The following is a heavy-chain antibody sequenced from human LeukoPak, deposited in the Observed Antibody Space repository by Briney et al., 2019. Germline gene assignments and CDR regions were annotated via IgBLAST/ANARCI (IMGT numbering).Heavy chain of an antibody. D-gene: IGHD3-9*01. CDR3: AKQGRDWLRDYYYYMDV. Sequence: GGTLRLYCAASGFTFSSYGVSWVRQAPGKGLEWVSSISGRGGSAYYADSVKGRFTISRDNSKNTLYLRMNSLRAEDTAVYYCAKQGRDWLRDYYYYMDVWGKGTTVTISS. V-gene: IGHV3-23*01. CDR2: ISGRGGSA. CDR1: GFTFSSYG. J-gene: IGHJ6*03.